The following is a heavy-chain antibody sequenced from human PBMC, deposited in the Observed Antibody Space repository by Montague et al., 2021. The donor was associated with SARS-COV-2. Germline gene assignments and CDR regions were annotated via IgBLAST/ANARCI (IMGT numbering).Heavy chain of an antibody. V-gene: IGHV2-5*02. CDR3: AHRAGKWFGESRKDYVDY. D-gene: IGHD3-10*01. CDR1: GFSLSTSGVG. Sequence: PALVKPTQTLTLTCTFSGFSLSTSGVGVGWFRKPPGKALEWLALIYWDDDKHYSPSLKSRLTITKDTSNNQVVLTMTNMDPVDTATYYCAHRAGKWFGESRKDYVDYWGQGTLVTVSS. J-gene: IGHJ4*02. CDR2: IYWDDDK.